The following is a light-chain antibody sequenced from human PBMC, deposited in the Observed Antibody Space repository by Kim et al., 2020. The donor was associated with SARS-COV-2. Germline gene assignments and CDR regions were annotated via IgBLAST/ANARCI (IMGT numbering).Light chain of an antibody. V-gene: IGLV2-11*02. CDR3: SPYAGTFHWP. Sequence: GQAIPLSRHGNRHDVGGYKYGSWYQPPPGQAPKLVIYDVRERPSGVPGRFSGSKFGHPASLTISGVQAEDGADYYCSPYAGTFHWPFGGRTQLNV. CDR2: DVR. J-gene: IGLJ3*02. CDR1: RHDVGGYKY.